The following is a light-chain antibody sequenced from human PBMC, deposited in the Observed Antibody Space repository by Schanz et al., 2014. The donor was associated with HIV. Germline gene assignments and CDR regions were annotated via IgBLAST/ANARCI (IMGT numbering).Light chain of an antibody. CDR3: SSYAGTNNLWV. CDR2: DVT. Sequence: QSALTQPASVSGSPGQSITISCTGTSSDIGDYDFVSWYQQYPGKAPKVMIYDVTIRPSGASVRFSGSKSGNTASLTISGLQAEDEADYYCSSYAGTNNLWVFGGGTKLTVL. J-gene: IGLJ3*02. V-gene: IGLV2-14*03. CDR1: SSDIGDYDF.